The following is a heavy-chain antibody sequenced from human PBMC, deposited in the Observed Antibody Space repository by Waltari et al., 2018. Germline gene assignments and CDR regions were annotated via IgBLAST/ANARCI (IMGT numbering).Heavy chain of an antibody. Sequence: QVQLQESGPGLVKPSETLSLTCAVSGYSISSGYYWVWIRQPPGKGLEWIGSIYHSGSTYYNPSLKSRVTISVDTSKNQFSLKLSSVTAADTAVYYCATFYSSGWYVPDYWGQGTLVTVSS. CDR3: ATFYSSGWYVPDY. D-gene: IGHD6-19*01. J-gene: IGHJ4*02. CDR1: GYSISSGYY. V-gene: IGHV4-38-2*01. CDR2: IYHSGST.